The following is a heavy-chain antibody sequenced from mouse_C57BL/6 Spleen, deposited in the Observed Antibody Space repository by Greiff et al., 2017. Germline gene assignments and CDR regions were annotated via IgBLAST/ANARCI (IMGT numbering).Heavy chain of an antibody. Sequence: VQLQQSGAELVKPGASVKISCKASGYAFSSYWMNWVKQRPGKGLEWIGQIYPGDGDTTYNGKFKGKATLTADKSSSTAYMQLSSLTSEDSAVYFCARGGLLRSLYFDVWGTGTTVTGSS. V-gene: IGHV1-80*01. D-gene: IGHD1-1*01. CDR1: GYAFSSYW. J-gene: IGHJ1*03. CDR3: ARGGLLRSLYFDV. CDR2: IYPGDGDT.